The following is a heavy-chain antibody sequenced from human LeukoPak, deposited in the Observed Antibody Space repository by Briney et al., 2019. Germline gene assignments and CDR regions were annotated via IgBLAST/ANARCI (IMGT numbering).Heavy chain of an antibody. CDR1: GFTFSGFG. CDR3: AKDASTVTLHADY. CDR2: RPYDGSNR. Sequence: GGSLRLSCAASGFTFSGFGMHWVRQAPGKGLEWVAVRPYDGSNRFYADSVKGRFTISRDNSKNTLYLQMNSLRPEDTAVYYCAKDASTVTLHADYWGQGTLVTVSS. V-gene: IGHV3-30*18. D-gene: IGHD4-17*01. J-gene: IGHJ4*02.